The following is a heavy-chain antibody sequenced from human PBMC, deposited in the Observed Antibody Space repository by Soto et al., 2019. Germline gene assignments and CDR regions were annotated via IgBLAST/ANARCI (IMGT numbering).Heavy chain of an antibody. V-gene: IGHV4-59*08. D-gene: IGHD1-26*01. Sequence: SETLSLTCTVSGGSISTYYWTWIRQPPGKGLEWIGYIYYSGSTNCNPSLKSRVTISVDTSKNQFSLKLSSVTAADTAVYYCARRYGSAIDYWGQGTLVTVSS. CDR3: ARRYGSAIDY. CDR1: GGSISTYY. CDR2: IYYSGST. J-gene: IGHJ4*02.